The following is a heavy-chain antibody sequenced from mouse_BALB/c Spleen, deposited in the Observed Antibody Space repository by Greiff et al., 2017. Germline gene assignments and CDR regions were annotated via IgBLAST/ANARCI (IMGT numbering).Heavy chain of an antibody. CDR3: ARITTVVYFDY. CDR1: GYTFTSYW. Sequence: VQLQQPGAELVKPGASVKLSCKASGYTFTSYWMHWVKQRPGQGLEWIGEINPSNGRTNYNEKFKSKATLTVDKSSSTAYMQLSSLTSEDSAVYYCARITTVVYFDYWGQGTTLTVSS. CDR2: INPSNGRT. J-gene: IGHJ2*01. V-gene: IGHV1S81*02. D-gene: IGHD1-1*01.